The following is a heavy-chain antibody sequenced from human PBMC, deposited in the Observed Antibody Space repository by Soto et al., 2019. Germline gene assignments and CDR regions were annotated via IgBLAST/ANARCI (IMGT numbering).Heavy chain of an antibody. J-gene: IGHJ4*02. Sequence: ASVKVYCQASGYTFTSYAMHWVRQAPGQRLEWMGWINAGNGNTKYSQKFQGRVTITRDTSASTAYMELSSLRSEDTAVYYCAREDYDILTGLSYYFDYWGQGTLVTVSS. CDR3: AREDYDILTGLSYYFDY. CDR2: INAGNGNT. D-gene: IGHD3-9*01. V-gene: IGHV1-3*01. CDR1: GYTFTSYA.